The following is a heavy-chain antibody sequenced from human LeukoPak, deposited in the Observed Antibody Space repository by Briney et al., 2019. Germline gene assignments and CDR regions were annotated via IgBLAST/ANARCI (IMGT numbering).Heavy chain of an antibody. V-gene: IGHV3-30*18. CDR1: GFTFSSYG. J-gene: IGHJ6*02. D-gene: IGHD2-2*01. Sequence: PGGSLRLSCAASGFTFSSYGMHWVRQAPGKGLEWVAVISYDGSNKYYADSVKGRFTISRDNSKNTLNLQMNSLRAEDTAVYYCAKDRGYCSSTSCQFYYYYYGMDVWGQGTTVTVSS. CDR3: AKDRGYCSSTSCQFYYYYYGMDV. CDR2: ISYDGSNK.